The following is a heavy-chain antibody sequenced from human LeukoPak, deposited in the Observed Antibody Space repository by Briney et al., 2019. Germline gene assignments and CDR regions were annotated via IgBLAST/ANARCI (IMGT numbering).Heavy chain of an antibody. CDR1: GGSISSYY. J-gene: IGHJ4*02. CDR3: ARHNSRGWYLSY. D-gene: IGHD6-19*01. CDR2: IYYSGST. Sequence: SETLSLTCTVSGGSISSYYWSWIRQPPGKGLEWIGYIYYSGSTNYNPSLKSRVTISVDTSKNQFSLKLSSVTAADTAVYYCARHNSRGWYLSYWGQGTLVTVSS. V-gene: IGHV4-59*08.